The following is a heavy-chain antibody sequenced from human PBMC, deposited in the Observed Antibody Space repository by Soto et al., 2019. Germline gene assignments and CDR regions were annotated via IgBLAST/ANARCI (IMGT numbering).Heavy chain of an antibody. CDR2: IWYDGSNK. CDR3: ARSYCSGGSCDYFDY. CDR1: GFTFSSYG. V-gene: IGHV3-33*01. D-gene: IGHD2-15*01. J-gene: IGHJ4*02. Sequence: GGSLRLSCAASGFTFSSYGMHWVRQAPGKGLEWVAVIWYDGSNKYYADSVKGRFTISRDNSKNTLYLQMNSLRAEDTAVYYCARSYCSGGSCDYFDYWGQGTLVTVSS.